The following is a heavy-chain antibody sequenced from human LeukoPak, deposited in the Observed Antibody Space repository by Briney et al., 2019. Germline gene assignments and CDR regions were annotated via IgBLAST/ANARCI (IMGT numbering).Heavy chain of an antibody. Sequence: GGSLRLSCAASGFTFSSYGMYWVRQAPGRGLEWVSAISGSGGSTYYADSVKGRFTISRDNSKNTLYLQMNSLRAEDTAVYYCAKDMAAVAGYYFDYWGQGTLVTVSS. CDR2: ISGSGGST. CDR1: GFTFSSYG. D-gene: IGHD6-19*01. J-gene: IGHJ4*02. CDR3: AKDMAAVAGYYFDY. V-gene: IGHV3-23*01.